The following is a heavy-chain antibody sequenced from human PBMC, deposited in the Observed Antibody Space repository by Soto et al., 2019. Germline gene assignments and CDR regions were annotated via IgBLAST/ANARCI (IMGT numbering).Heavy chain of an antibody. CDR3: ARDLLEGYGHARQPDY. Sequence: PGGSLRLSCVACGFTFSAYSMSWVRQAPGQGLEWVSSITSSSTYIYYTRSVEGRFTISRDDAKNSLHLQMNSLRAEDTAVYYCARDLLEGYGHARQPDYWGQGTLVTVSS. J-gene: IGHJ4*02. V-gene: IGHV3-21*06. CDR1: GFTFSAYS. D-gene: IGHD5-18*01. CDR2: ITSSSTYI.